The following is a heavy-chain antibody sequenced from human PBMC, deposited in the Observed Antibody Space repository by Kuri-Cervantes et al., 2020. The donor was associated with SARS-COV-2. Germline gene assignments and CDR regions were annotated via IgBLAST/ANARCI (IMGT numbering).Heavy chain of an antibody. CDR1: GGTFSSYA. CDR2: IIPIFGTA. CDR3: AVTSPVPDSITIFGVAYRRGNWLDP. D-gene: IGHD3-3*01. J-gene: IGHJ5*02. V-gene: IGHV1-69*05. Sequence: SVKVSCKASGGTFSSYAISWVRQAPGQGLEWMGGIIPIFGTANYAQKFQGRVTITTDESTSTAYMELSSLRSEDTAVYYCAVTSPVPDSITIFGVAYRRGNWLDPWGQGTLVTVSS.